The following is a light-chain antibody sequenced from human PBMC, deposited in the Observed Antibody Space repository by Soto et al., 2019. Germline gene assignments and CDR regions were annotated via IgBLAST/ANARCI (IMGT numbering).Light chain of an antibody. J-gene: IGKJ5*01. CDR1: QSVSSY. Sequence: EIVLTQSPATLSVSPGERATLSCRASQSVSSYLAWYQQKPGQAPRLLIYDASNRATGIPARFSGSGSETDFTLTISSLEPEDFEVYYCQQRSNWPPITFGQGTRLEIK. CDR3: QQRSNWPPIT. CDR2: DAS. V-gene: IGKV3-11*01.